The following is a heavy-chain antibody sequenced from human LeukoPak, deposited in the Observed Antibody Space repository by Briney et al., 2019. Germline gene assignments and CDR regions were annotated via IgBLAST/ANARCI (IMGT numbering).Heavy chain of an antibody. D-gene: IGHD2-2*01. J-gene: IGHJ5*02. V-gene: IGHV4-59*11. CDR1: GGSISSHY. CDR3: ARGGYCSSTSCRGLDP. Sequence: SETLSLTCTVSGGSISSHYWSWIRQPPGEGLEWIGYIYYSGSTNYNPSLKSRVTISVDTSKNQFSLKLSSVTAADTAVYYCARGGYCSSTSCRGLDPWGQGTLVTVSS. CDR2: IYYSGST.